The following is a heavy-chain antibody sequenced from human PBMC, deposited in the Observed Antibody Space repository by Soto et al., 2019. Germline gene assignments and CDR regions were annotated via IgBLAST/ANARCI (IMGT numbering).Heavy chain of an antibody. CDR2: ISSSSSYI. V-gene: IGHV3-21*01. Sequence: LRLSCAASGFTFSSYSMSWVRQAPGKGLEWVSSISSSSSYIYYADSVKGRFTVSRDNAKNSLYLQMNSLRAEDTAVYYCARVIGYYDSSGYYYVGFAFDIWGQGTMVTVSS. CDR3: ARVIGYYDSSGYYYVGFAFDI. CDR1: GFTFSSYS. J-gene: IGHJ3*02. D-gene: IGHD3-22*01.